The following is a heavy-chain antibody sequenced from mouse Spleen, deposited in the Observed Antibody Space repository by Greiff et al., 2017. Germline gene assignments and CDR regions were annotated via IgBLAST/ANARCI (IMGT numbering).Heavy chain of an antibody. CDR1: GFTFSDYG. CDR3: ATPSYYYDGSPFDY. V-gene: IGHV5-17*01. CDR2: ISSGSSTI. Sequence: EVQLVESGGGLVKPGGSLKLSCAASGFTFSDYGMHWVRQAPEKGLEWVAYISSGSSTIYYADTVKGRFTISRDNAKNTLFLQMTSLRSEDTAMYYCATPSYYYDGSPFDYWGQGTTLTVSS. D-gene: IGHD1-1*01. J-gene: IGHJ2*01.